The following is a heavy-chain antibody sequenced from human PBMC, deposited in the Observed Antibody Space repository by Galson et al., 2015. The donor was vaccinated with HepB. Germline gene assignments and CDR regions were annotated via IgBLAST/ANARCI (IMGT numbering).Heavy chain of an antibody. J-gene: IGHJ4*02. CDR3: VRRFDY. CDR2: ISSSSSTI. V-gene: IGHV3-48*04. Sequence: SLRLSCAASGFTFSTYYMNWVRQAPGKGLEWVSYISSSSSTIFYADSVKGRFTISRDNAKNSLDLQMNSLRAEDTAVYYCVRRFDYWGQGTLVTVSS. CDR1: GFTFSTYY.